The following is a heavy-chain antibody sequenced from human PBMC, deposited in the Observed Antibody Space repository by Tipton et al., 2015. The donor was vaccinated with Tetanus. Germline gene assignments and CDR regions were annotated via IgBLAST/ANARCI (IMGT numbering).Heavy chain of an antibody. V-gene: IGHV3-30-3*01. CDR2: MSYDGTNE. CDR3: ARVHTPGLLGRYPLDY. D-gene: IGHD2-21*02. CDR1: RFTFSSYA. J-gene: IGHJ4*02. Sequence: SLRLSCVGSRFTFSSYAFTWVRQTPGKGLEGVAIMSYDGTNEYYAKSVKGRFTISRANAKNSLYLQINSLRADDTGVYFCARVHTPGLLGRYPLDYWGQGTLVTVSS.